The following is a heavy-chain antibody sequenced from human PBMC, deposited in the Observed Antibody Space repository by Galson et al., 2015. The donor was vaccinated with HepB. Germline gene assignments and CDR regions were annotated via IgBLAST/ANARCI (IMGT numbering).Heavy chain of an antibody. Sequence: SVKVSCKASGYTFTSYAMNWARQAPGQGLEWMGWINTNTGNPTYAQGFTGRFVFSLDTSVSTAYLQISSLKAEDTAVYYCARYRQPEYDYIWGAYHQERVMRHDPVDYWGQGTLVTVSS. D-gene: IGHD3-16*01. V-gene: IGHV7-4-1*02. CDR2: INTNTGNP. CDR3: ARYRQPEYDYIWGAYHQERVMRHDPVDY. J-gene: IGHJ4*02. CDR1: GYTFTSYA.